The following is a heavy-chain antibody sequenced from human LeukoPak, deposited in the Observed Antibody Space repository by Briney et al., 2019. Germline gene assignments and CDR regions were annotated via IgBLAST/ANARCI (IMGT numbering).Heavy chain of an antibody. CDR1: GFTFKSHA. CDR3: ARGGITMIVVNLLDY. J-gene: IGHJ4*02. V-gene: IGHV3-30-3*01. CDR2: ISYDGNTK. D-gene: IGHD3-22*01. Sequence: PGGSLRLSCVASGFTFKSHAMHWVRQAPGKGLEWVIFISYDGNTKYYTDSVKGRFTISRDNAKNTVYLQMNSLRAEDTAVYYCARGGITMIVVNLLDYWGQGTLVTVSS.